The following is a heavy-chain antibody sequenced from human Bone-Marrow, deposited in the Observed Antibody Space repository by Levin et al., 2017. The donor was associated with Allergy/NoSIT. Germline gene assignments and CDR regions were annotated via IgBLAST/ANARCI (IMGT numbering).Heavy chain of an antibody. J-gene: IGHJ3*02. D-gene: IGHD3-3*01. CDR2: INSDGSST. Sequence: GGSLRLSCAASGFTFSSYWMHWVRQAPGKGLVWVSRINSDGSSTSYADSVKGRFTISRDNAKNTLYLQMNSLRAEDTAVYYCARESHYDFHDAFDIWGQGTMVTVSS. CDR3: ARESHYDFHDAFDI. V-gene: IGHV3-74*01. CDR1: GFTFSSYW.